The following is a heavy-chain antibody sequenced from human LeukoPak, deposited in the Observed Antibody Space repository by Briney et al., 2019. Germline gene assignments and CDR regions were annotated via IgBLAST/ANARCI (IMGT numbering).Heavy chain of an antibody. CDR1: GFTFSSYA. CDR3: ARDRSGGADY. J-gene: IGHJ4*02. D-gene: IGHD1-26*01. V-gene: IGHV3-30-3*01. CDR2: ISYDGSNK. Sequence: GGPLRLSCAASGFTFSSYAMHWVRQAPGKGLEWVAVISYDGSNKYYADSVKGRFTISRDNSKNTLYLQMNSLRAEDTAVYYCARDRSGGADYWGQGTLVTVSS.